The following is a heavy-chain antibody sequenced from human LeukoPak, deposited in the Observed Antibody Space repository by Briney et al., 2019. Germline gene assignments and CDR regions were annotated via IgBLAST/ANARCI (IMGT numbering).Heavy chain of an antibody. CDR1: GFTFSSYG. CDR3: AKVEAKLTDLGYSSLPDY. V-gene: IGHV3-30*02. CDR2: IRYDGSNK. Sequence: PGGSLRLSCAASGFTFSSYGMHWVRQAPGKGLEWVAFIRYDGSNKYYADSVKGRFTISRDNSKNTLYLQMNSLRAEDTAVYYCAKVEAKLTDLGYSSLPDYWGQGTLVTVSS. J-gene: IGHJ4*02. D-gene: IGHD6-19*01.